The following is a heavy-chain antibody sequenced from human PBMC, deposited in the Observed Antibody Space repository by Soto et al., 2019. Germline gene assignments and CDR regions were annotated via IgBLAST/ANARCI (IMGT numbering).Heavy chain of an antibody. CDR3: SYCSSTSCYSGGFGYYYGMDV. D-gene: IGHD2-2*01. CDR1: GGTFSSYA. J-gene: IGHJ6*02. CDR2: IIPIFGTA. V-gene: IGHV1-69*13. Sequence: SVKVSCKASGGTFSSYAISWVRQAPGQGLEWMGGIIPIFGTANYAQKFQGRVTITADESTSTAYMELSSLRSEDTAVYYCSYCSSTSCYSGGFGYYYGMDVWGQGTTVTVSS.